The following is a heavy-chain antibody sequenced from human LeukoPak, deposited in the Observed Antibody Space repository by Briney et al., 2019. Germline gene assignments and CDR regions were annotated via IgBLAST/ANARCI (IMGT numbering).Heavy chain of an antibody. J-gene: IGHJ5*02. CDR1: GGSFSGYY. D-gene: IGHD3-10*01. CDR3: ARNRYYYGSRSYGVPNWFDP. Sequence: KPSETLSLTCAVYGGSFSGYYWSWIRQPPGKGLEWIGEINHSGSTNYNPSLKSRVTMSVDTSKNQFSLKLSSVTAADTAVYYCARNRYYYGSRSYGVPNWFDPWGQGTLVTVSS. CDR2: INHSGST. V-gene: IGHV4-34*01.